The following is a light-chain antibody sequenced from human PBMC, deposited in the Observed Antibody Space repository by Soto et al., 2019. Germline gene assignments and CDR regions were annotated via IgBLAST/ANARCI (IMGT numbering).Light chain of an antibody. CDR2: EVS. Sequence: QSVLTQPASVSGSPGQSITISCTGTSSDVGGYNYVSWYQQHPGKAPKLMIYEVSNRPSGVSNRFSGSKSGNTASLTISGLQADDEADYYCSPYTSSSTYVFGTGTKVTVL. CDR1: SSDVGGYNY. CDR3: SPYTSSSTYV. J-gene: IGLJ1*01. V-gene: IGLV2-14*01.